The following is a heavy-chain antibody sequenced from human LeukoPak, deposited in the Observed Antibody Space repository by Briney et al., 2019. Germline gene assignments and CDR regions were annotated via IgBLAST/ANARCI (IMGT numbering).Heavy chain of an antibody. CDR2: IIPIFGTA. J-gene: IGHJ3*02. D-gene: IGHD4-23*01. Sequence: LVKVSCKASGGTFSSYAISWVRQAPGQGLEWMGGIIPIFGTANYAQKFQGRVTITADESTSTAYMELSSLRSEDTAVYYCAREDGGAEDAFDIWGQGTMVTVSS. CDR3: AREDGGAEDAFDI. V-gene: IGHV1-69*01. CDR1: GGTFSSYA.